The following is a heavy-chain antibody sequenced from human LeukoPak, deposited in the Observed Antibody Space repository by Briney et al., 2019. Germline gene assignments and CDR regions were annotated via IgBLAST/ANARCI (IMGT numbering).Heavy chain of an antibody. Sequence: SVKVSCKASGGTFSSYAISWVRQAPGQGLEWMGRIIPILGIANYAQKFQGRVTITADKSTSTAYMELSSLRSEDAAVYYCARVVPAATPTLDYWGQGTLVTVSS. CDR2: IIPILGIA. D-gene: IGHD2-2*01. CDR1: GGTFSSYA. J-gene: IGHJ4*02. CDR3: ARVVPAATPTLDY. V-gene: IGHV1-69*04.